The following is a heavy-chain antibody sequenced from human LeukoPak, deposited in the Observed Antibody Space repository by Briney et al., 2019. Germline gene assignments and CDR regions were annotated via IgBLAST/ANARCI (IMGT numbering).Heavy chain of an antibody. D-gene: IGHD3-22*01. CDR1: GYTFTGYY. J-gene: IGHJ6*02. Sequence: GASVKVSCKASGYTFTGYYMHWVRQAPGQGLEWMGIINPSGGSTSYAQKFQGRVTMTRDTSTSTVYMELSSLRSEDTAVYYCARPLGYDSSGYYSSSSYGMDVWGQGTTVTVSS. CDR2: INPSGGST. V-gene: IGHV1-46*01. CDR3: ARPLGYDSSGYYSSSSYGMDV.